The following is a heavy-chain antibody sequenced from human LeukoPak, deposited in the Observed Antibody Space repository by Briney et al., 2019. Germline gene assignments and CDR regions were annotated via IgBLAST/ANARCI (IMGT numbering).Heavy chain of an antibody. V-gene: IGHV4-59*08. CDR3: ASNYYDSSGYFSWAFDY. J-gene: IGHJ4*02. D-gene: IGHD3-22*01. CDR2: IYYSGST. CDR1: GGSISSYY. Sequence: SQTLSLTCTVSGGSISSYYWSWIRQPPGKGLEWIGYIYYSGSTNYNPSLKSRVTISVDTSKNQSSLKLSSVTDADTAVYYCASNYYDSSGYFSWAFDYWGQGTLATVSS.